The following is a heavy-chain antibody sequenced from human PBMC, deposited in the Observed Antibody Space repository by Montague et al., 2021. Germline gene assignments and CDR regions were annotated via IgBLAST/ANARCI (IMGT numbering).Heavy chain of an antibody. V-gene: IGHV4-31*03. D-gene: IGHD6-13*01. J-gene: IGHJ4*02. CDR2: MYYSGST. Sequence: TLSLTCTGSGDSLSSVGYSWTWIRQHPGKGLEWIGYMYYSGSTYYNLSLKSRVTISGDTSKNHFSLRLTSVAAADTAVYYCARGRLATGDFDYWGQGTLVTVPS. CDR1: GDSLSSVGYS. CDR3: ARGRLATGDFDY.